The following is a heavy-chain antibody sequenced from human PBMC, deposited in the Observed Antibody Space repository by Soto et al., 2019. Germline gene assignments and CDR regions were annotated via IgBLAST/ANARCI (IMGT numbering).Heavy chain of an antibody. Sequence: SVKVSCKASGGTFSSYAISWVRQAPGQGLEWMGGIIPIFGTANYAQKFQGRVTITADESTSTAYMELSSLRSEDTAVYYCASDPEVSTNRDNWFDPWGQGTLVTVSS. D-gene: IGHD3-16*02. CDR1: GGTFSSYA. V-gene: IGHV1-69*13. CDR2: IIPIFGTA. CDR3: ASDPEVSTNRDNWFDP. J-gene: IGHJ5*02.